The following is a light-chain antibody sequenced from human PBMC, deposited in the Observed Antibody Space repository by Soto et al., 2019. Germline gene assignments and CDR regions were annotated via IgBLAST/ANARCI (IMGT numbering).Light chain of an antibody. CDR2: KAS. CDR1: PSISSW. Sequence: DIQMTQSPSTLSASVGDRVTITCRASPSISSWLAWYQQKPGKAPKLLIYKASSLKSGVPSRFSGSESGTDFSLTISSLQPDDFATYYCQQYNSYPYTFGQGTKLELK. CDR3: QQYNSYPYT. V-gene: IGKV1-5*03. J-gene: IGKJ2*01.